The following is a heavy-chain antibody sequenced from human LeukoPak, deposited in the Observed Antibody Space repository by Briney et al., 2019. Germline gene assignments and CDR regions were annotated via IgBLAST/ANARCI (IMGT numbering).Heavy chain of an antibody. V-gene: IGHV4-30-2*01. CDR2: IYHSGST. Sequence: SQTLSLTCTVSGGSISSGGYYWSWIRQPPGKGLEWIGYIYHSGSTYYNPSLKSRVTISVDRSKSQFSLKLSSVTAADTAVYYCARGGITIFGVVITSLDYWGQGTLVTVSS. CDR1: GGSISSGGYY. J-gene: IGHJ4*02. CDR3: ARGGITIFGVVITSLDY. D-gene: IGHD3-3*01.